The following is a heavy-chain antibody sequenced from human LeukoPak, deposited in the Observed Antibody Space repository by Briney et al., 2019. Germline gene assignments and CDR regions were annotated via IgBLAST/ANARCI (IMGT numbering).Heavy chain of an antibody. J-gene: IGHJ4*02. CDR3: ARDSPERSKGYYDILTGYYPFDY. V-gene: IGHV1-69*01. Sequence: SVKVSCKASGGTFSSYAISWVRQAPGQGLEWMGGIIPIFSTANYAQKFQGRVTITADESTSTAYMELSSLRSEDTAVYYCARDSPERSKGYYDILTGYYPFDYWGQGTLVTVSS. CDR1: GGTFSSYA. CDR2: IIPIFSTA. D-gene: IGHD3-9*01.